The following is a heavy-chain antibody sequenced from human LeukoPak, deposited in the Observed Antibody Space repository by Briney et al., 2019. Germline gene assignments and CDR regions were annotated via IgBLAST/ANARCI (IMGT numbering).Heavy chain of an antibody. V-gene: IGHV3-23*01. Sequence: GGSLRLSCAASGFTFSSYAMSWVRQAPGKGLEWVSAISGSGGSTYYADSVKGRFTISRDSSKNTLYLQMNSLRAEDTAVYYCAKRRVTGSGRYYYYGMDVWGQGTTVTVSS. CDR1: GFTFSSYA. CDR3: AKRRVTGSGRYYYYGMDV. D-gene: IGHD6-19*01. J-gene: IGHJ6*02. CDR2: ISGSGGST.